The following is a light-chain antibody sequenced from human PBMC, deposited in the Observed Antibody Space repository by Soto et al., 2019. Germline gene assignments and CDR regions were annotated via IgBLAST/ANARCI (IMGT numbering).Light chain of an antibody. V-gene: IGKV1-5*03. CDR1: QSISSW. CDR3: QHYNSYAIT. J-gene: IGKJ5*01. CDR2: KAS. Sequence: DIQMTQSPSTLSASVGDRVTITCRASQSISSWLAWYQQKPGKAPKLLIYKASSLESGVPSRFSGSGSGTEFTLTISSLQPDDFATYYGQHYNSYAITFGQGTRLEIK.